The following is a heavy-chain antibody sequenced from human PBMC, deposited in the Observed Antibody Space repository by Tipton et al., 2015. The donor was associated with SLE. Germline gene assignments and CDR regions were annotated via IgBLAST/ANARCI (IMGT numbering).Heavy chain of an antibody. CDR3: ARGHLGYDFWSGSSSYYGMDV. Sequence: LSCAVYGVSFSGYYWSWVRQSPGKGLEWIGEINHSGSTNYNPTLKSRVTISLDTSKNQFSLKLSSVTAADTAVYYCARGHLGYDFWSGSSSYYGMDVWGQGP. D-gene: IGHD3-3*01. CDR2: INHSGST. V-gene: IGHV4-34*01. CDR1: GVSFSGYY. J-gene: IGHJ6*02.